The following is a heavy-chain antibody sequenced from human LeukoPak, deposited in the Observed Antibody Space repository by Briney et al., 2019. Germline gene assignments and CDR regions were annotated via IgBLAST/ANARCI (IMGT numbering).Heavy chain of an antibody. D-gene: IGHD4-23*01. CDR1: GGSISSDDYY. J-gene: IGHJ4*02. CDR2: IYYSGNT. Sequence: PSETLSLTCTVSGGSISSDDYYWTWIRQPPGKGLEWIGYIYYSGNTYYNPSLKSRVSISVDTPKNQFSLKLSSVTAADTAVYYCARSTTVVTPVDYWGQGTLVTVSP. CDR3: ARSTTVVTPVDY. V-gene: IGHV4-30-4*01.